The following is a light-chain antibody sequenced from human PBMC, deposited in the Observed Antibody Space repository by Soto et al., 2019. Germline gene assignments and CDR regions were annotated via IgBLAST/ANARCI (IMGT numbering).Light chain of an antibody. CDR1: QSVSSSY. Sequence: EIVLTPSPGTLSLSPGERATLSCRASQSVSSSYLAWYQQKPGQAPRLLIYGASSRATGIPDRFSGSGSGTDFTLIISRLEPEDFAVYYCQQYGSSQFTFGPGTKVDIK. J-gene: IGKJ3*01. CDR2: GAS. V-gene: IGKV3-20*01. CDR3: QQYGSSQFT.